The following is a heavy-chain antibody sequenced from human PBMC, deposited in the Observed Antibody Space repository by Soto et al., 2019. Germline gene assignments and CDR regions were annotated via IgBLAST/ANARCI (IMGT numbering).Heavy chain of an antibody. Sequence: EVQLVESGGGLVQPGGSLRLSCEASGFTCSRYWMHWVRQAPGEGLRWVSRINSDGSMTSYADSVKGRFTISRDNAKNTVYLHMNSLRAEDTARYYCVRGKDQYNTLTYSYYDQWGQGTLVTVSS. D-gene: IGHD4-4*01. CDR2: INSDGSMT. J-gene: IGHJ5*02. CDR3: VRGKDQYNTLTYSYYDQ. CDR1: GFTCSRYW. V-gene: IGHV3-74*01.